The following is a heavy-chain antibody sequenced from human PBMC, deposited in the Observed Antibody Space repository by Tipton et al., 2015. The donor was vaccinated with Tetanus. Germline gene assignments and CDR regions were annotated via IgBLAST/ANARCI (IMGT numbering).Heavy chain of an antibody. CDR1: GYIFNNYW. V-gene: IGHV5-51*01. CDR3: ARAHCTDGVCNFDF. Sequence: QLVQSGREVKKPGESLKISCKGSGYIFNNYWIGWVRQKPGKGLEWMGIIYPGDSDTRYSPSFQGQVTISVDKSINTAYLQWSSLKASGTSMFYCARAHCTDGVCNFDFWGQGALVTVAS. J-gene: IGHJ4*02. D-gene: IGHD2-8*01. CDR2: IYPGDSDT.